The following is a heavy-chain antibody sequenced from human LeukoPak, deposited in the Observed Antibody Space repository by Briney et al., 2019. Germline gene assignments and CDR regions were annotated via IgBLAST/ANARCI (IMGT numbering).Heavy chain of an antibody. V-gene: IGHV4-4*07. D-gene: IGHD6-13*01. J-gene: IGHJ5*02. Sequence: SETLSLTCTVSGGSISSYYWSWIRQPAGKGLEWLGRIYTSGSTNYNPSLKSRVTMSVDTSKNQFSLKLSSVTAADTAVYYCARDWGDSSSWFGWFDPWGQGTLVTVSS. CDR2: IYTSGST. CDR1: GGSISSYY. CDR3: ARDWGDSSSWFGWFDP.